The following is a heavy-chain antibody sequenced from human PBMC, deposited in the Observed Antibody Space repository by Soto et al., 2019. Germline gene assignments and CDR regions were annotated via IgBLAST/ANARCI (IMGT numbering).Heavy chain of an antibody. Sequence: ASVKVTCKASGYTFTSYASHWVRQAPGQRLEWMGWINAGNGNTKYSQKFQGRVTITRDTSASTAYMELSSLRSEDTAVYYCARDPITIFGVVTNWFDPWGQGTLVTVSS. CDR1: GYTFTSYA. D-gene: IGHD3-3*01. J-gene: IGHJ5*02. V-gene: IGHV1-3*01. CDR2: INAGNGNT. CDR3: ARDPITIFGVVTNWFDP.